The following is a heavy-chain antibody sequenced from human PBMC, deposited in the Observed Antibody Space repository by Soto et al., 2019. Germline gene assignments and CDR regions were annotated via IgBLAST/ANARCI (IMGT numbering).Heavy chain of an antibody. D-gene: IGHD2-8*01. J-gene: IGHJ5*02. CDR1: GFTFSDYY. Sequence: PGGSLRLSCAASGFTFSDYYMSWIRQAPGKGLEWVSYIRSSGSTIHYADSVKGRFTISRDNAKNSLYLQMNSLRAEDTAVYYCARVLYHHCFDPWGQGTLVTVSS. CDR2: IRSSGSTI. V-gene: IGHV3-11*01. CDR3: ARVLYHHCFDP.